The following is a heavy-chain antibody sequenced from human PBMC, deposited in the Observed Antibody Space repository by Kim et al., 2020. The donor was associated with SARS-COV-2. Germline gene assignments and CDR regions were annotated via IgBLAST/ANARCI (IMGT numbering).Heavy chain of an antibody. D-gene: IGHD5-18*01. J-gene: IGHJ4*02. Sequence: SETLSLTCTVYGGSFSGYDWNWIRQPPGKGLEWIGDINHSGSTKYNPSLKSRVTISVDTSKRQFSLKLSSVTAADTGVYYCARGGSGNSYGLGYWGQGTLVTVSS. CDR1: GGSFSGYD. CDR2: INHSGST. CDR3: ARGGSGNSYGLGY. V-gene: IGHV4-34*01.